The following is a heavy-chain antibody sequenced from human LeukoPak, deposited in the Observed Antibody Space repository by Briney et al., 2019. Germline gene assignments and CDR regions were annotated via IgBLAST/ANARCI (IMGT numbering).Heavy chain of an antibody. CDR1: GFTFSSYA. V-gene: IGHV3-30*04. CDR2: ISYDGSNK. CDR3: ARDRSGSWYLQSKYNWFDP. J-gene: IGHJ5*02. D-gene: IGHD6-13*01. Sequence: GGSLRLSCAASGFTFSSYAMHWVRQAPGKGLEWVAVISYDGSNKYYADSVKGRFTISRDNSKNTLYLQMNSLRAEDTAVYYCARDRSGSWYLQSKYNWFDPWGQGTLVTVSS.